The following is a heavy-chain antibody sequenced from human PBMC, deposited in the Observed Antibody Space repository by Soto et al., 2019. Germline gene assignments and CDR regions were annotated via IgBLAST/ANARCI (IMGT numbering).Heavy chain of an antibody. CDR3: ARAVTRFPYSSSWYAYYYYGMDV. CDR2: INHSGST. Sequence: SETLSLTCAFYGWSFSGYYWSWIRQPPGKGLEWIGEINHSGSTNYNPSLKSRVTISVDTSKNQFSLKLSSVTAADTAVYYCARAVTRFPYSSSWYAYYYYGMDVWGQGTTVTVSS. CDR1: GWSFSGYY. J-gene: IGHJ6*02. V-gene: IGHV4-34*01. D-gene: IGHD6-13*01.